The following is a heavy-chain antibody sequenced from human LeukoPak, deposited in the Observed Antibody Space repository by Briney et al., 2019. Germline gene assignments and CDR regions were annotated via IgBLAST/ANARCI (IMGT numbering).Heavy chain of an antibody. CDR1: GFTFSSYA. J-gene: IGHJ4*02. CDR3: AKDNDTAMVIVVAFDY. Sequence: PGGSLRLSCAASGFTFSSYAMSWVRQAPGKGLEWVSAISGSGGSTYYADSVKGRFTISRDNSKNTLYLQMNSLRAEDTAVYYCAKDNDTAMVIVVAFDYWGQGTLVTVSS. D-gene: IGHD5-18*01. CDR2: ISGSGGST. V-gene: IGHV3-23*01.